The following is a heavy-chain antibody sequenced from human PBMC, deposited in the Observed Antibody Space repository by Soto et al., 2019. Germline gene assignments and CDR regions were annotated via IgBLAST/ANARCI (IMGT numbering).Heavy chain of an antibody. V-gene: IGHV3-66*01. CDR3: ARSPTTTYYAYRFDP. CDR1: GFTVSDNY. J-gene: IGHJ5*02. CDR2: IYSSGST. Sequence: EVQLVESGGDLVQPGGSLRLSCAASGFTVSDNYMSWVRQAPGKGLEWVSVIYSSGSTYYPDSVKGRFTISRDNSNNTLYLQMNSLRAEDTAVYYCARSPTTTYYAYRFDPWGQGTMVTVSS. D-gene: IGHD3-22*01.